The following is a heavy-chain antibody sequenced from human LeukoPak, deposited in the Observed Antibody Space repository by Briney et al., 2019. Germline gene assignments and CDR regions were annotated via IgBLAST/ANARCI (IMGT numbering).Heavy chain of an antibody. D-gene: IGHD3-10*01. CDR2: INHSGST. CDR1: GGSFSGYY. Sequence: SETLSLTCAVYGGSFSGYYWSWIRQPPGKGLEWIGEINHSGSTNYNPSLKSRVTISVDTSKNQFSLKLSSVTVADTAVYYCARSRGNYGSGTLRNYFDYWGQGTLVTVSS. V-gene: IGHV4-34*01. CDR3: ARSRGNYGSGTLRNYFDY. J-gene: IGHJ4*02.